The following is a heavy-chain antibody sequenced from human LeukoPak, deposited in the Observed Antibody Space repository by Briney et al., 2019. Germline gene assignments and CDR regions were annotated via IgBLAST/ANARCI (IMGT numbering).Heavy chain of an antibody. Sequence: ASVKVSCKASGYTFTSYGISWVRQAPGQGLEWMGWISAYNGNTNYAQKLQGRVTMTTDTSTSTAYMELRSLRSDDTAVYYCVVVAATLHYFDYWGQGTLVTVSS. V-gene: IGHV1-18*01. CDR3: VVVAATLHYFDY. CDR1: GYTFTSYG. J-gene: IGHJ4*02. D-gene: IGHD2-15*01. CDR2: ISAYNGNT.